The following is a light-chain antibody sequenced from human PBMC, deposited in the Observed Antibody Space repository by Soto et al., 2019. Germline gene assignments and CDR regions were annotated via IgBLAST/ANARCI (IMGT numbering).Light chain of an antibody. CDR3: QQYYSYPQT. CDR2: AAS. Sequence: AIRMTQSPSSLSASTGDRVTITCRASQGISSYLAWYQQKPGKAPKLLIYAASTVQSGVPSRFSGSVSGTDFTLTISCLQSEDFATYYCQQYYSYPQTFGQGTKVEIK. CDR1: QGISSY. J-gene: IGKJ1*01. V-gene: IGKV1-8*01.